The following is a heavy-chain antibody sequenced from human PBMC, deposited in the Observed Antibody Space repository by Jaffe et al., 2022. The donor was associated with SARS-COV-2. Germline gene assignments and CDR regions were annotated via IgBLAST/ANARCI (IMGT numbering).Heavy chain of an antibody. Sequence: QVQLQESGPGLVKPSETLSLTCTVSGGSISSYYWSWIRQPPGKGLEWIGYIYYSGSTNYNPSLKSRVTISVDTSKNQFSLKLSSVTAADTAVYYCARHGRLGSVDNWFDPWGQGTLVTVSS. J-gene: IGHJ5*02. D-gene: IGHD1-1*01. CDR1: GGSISSYY. CDR2: IYYSGST. CDR3: ARHGRLGSVDNWFDP. V-gene: IGHV4-59*08.